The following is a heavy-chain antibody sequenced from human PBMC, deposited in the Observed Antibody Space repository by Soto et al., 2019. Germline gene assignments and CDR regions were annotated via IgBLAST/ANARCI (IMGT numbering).Heavy chain of an antibody. J-gene: IGHJ4*02. D-gene: IGHD1-1*01. CDR1: GGSLSGYF. Sequence: LSLTCTVSGGSLSGYFWTWIRQPPGKGLEWLAEINHSGITNYNPSVESRVSMSVDTSKNQFSLRLYSVTAADTAVYYCVRGPYNYNSRYFDYWGQGTLVTVSS. V-gene: IGHV4-34*01. CDR2: INHSGIT. CDR3: VRGPYNYNSRYFDY.